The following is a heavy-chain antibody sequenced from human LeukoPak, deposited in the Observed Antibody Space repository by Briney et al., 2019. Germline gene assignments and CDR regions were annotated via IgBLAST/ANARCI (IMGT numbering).Heavy chain of an antibody. J-gene: IGHJ6*03. CDR1: GGSISSYY. CDR2: IYYSGST. Sequence: SETLSLTCTVYGGSISSYYWSWIRQPPGKGLEWIGYIYYSGSTNYNPSLKSRVTISVDTSKNQFSLKLSSVTAAVTAVYYCARVQRVLNINNSSSLPGGYYYYYYIDVWGKGTTVTVSS. V-gene: IGHV4-59*01. CDR3: ARVQRVLNINNSSSLPGGYYYYYYIDV. D-gene: IGHD6-6*01.